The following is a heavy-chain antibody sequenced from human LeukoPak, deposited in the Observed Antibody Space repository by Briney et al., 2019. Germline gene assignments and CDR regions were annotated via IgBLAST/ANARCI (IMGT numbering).Heavy chain of an antibody. J-gene: IGHJ4*02. D-gene: IGHD2-21*02. CDR1: GFTVSSNY. Sequence: GGSLRLSCAASGFTVSSNYMSWVRQAPGKGLEWVSVIYSGGSTYYAVSVQGRFTISRDTSKNTLYLQMNSLRAEDTAVYFCARRTSTAYLDYWGQGTLVTVSS. CDR3: ARRTSTAYLDY. V-gene: IGHV3-66*01. CDR2: IYSGGST.